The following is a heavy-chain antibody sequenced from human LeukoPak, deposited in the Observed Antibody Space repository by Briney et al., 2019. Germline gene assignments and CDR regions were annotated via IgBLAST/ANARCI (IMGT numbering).Heavy chain of an antibody. CDR2: IYYSGST. CDR3: ARSRKGYFDWLFLEFDY. Sequence: PSETLSLTCTVSGGSISSYYWSWIRQPPGKGLEWIGYIYYSGSTNYNPSLESRVTISVDTSKNQFFLKLSSVTAADTAVYYCARSRKGYFDWLFLEFDYWGQGTLVTVSS. D-gene: IGHD3-9*01. CDR1: GGSISSYY. J-gene: IGHJ4*02. V-gene: IGHV4-59*01.